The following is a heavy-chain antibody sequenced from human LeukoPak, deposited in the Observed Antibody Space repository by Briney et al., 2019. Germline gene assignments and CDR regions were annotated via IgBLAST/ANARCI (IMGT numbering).Heavy chain of an antibody. Sequence: ASVKVSCKASGYTFTSYSMHWVRQAPGQGLEWVGVVRPSGGSTTYAQKFQGRVTMTRDTSTSTVYVELTSLSSEDTAVYYCAREREGTYYFDYWGQGTLVTVSS. V-gene: IGHV1-46*01. CDR1: GYTFTSYS. J-gene: IGHJ4*02. CDR2: VRPSGGST. CDR3: AREREGTYYFDY. D-gene: IGHD1-26*01.